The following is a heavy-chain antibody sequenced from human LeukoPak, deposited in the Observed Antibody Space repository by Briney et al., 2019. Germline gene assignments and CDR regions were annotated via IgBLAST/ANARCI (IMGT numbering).Heavy chain of an antibody. D-gene: IGHD6-13*01. Sequence: SETLSLTCTVSGVSITTYYWSWIRQPPGKGLEWIGYIYYSGSTNYNPSLKSRVTISVDTSKNQFSLKLSSVTAADTAVYYCARDSIAAAAHDYWGQGTLVTVSS. J-gene: IGHJ4*02. CDR2: IYYSGST. CDR1: GVSITTYY. V-gene: IGHV4-59*12. CDR3: ARDSIAAAAHDY.